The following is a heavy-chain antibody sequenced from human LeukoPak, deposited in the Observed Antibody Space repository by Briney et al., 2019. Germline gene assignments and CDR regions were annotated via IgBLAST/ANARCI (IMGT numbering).Heavy chain of an antibody. Sequence: TGGSLRLSCAASGFTFSSYAMSWVRQAPGKGLEWVSGISGSGGSTYYADSVKGRFTISRDNSRNALYLQMSSLRAEDTAVYYCAKVLQAQSNGLLNILWWLHWGQGTLVTVSS. V-gene: IGHV3-23*01. CDR3: AKVLQAQSNGLLNILWWLH. CDR1: GFTFSSYA. CDR2: ISGSGGST. J-gene: IGHJ4*02. D-gene: IGHD3-10*01.